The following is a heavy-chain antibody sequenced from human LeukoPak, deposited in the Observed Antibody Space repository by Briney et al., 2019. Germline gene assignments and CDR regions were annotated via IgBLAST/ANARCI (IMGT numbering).Heavy chain of an antibody. CDR2: ISSDGSDT. Sequence: SLRXXCVASGFTFSGYWMHWVRQAPGKGLVWVSHISSDGSDTTYADSVKGRFTISRDNAKNTLFLQMSSLRAEDTAVYYCTRVKGYLFDYWGQGTLVTVSS. D-gene: IGHD3-16*02. J-gene: IGHJ4*02. CDR3: TRVKGYLFDY. V-gene: IGHV3-74*01. CDR1: GFTFSGYW.